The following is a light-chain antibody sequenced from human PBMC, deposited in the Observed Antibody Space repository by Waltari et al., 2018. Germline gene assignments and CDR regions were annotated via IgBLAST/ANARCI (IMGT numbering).Light chain of an antibody. V-gene: IGKV2-28*01. J-gene: IGKJ4*01. Sequence: DIVMTQSPXSXXVTPGAPASISXSSSQSLLHSNGYNYLDWYLQKPGQSPQLLIYLGSNRASGVPDRFSGSGSXTDFTLKISRVEAEDXGVYYCMQALQTLTFGXGXKVEIK. CDR1: QSLLHSNGYNY. CDR2: LGS. CDR3: MQALQTLT.